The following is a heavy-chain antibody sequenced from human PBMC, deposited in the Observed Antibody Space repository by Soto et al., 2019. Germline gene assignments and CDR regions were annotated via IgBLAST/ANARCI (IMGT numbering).Heavy chain of an antibody. D-gene: IGHD3-9*01. CDR2: IGTAGDT. J-gene: IGHJ4*02. CDR3: ARAIDYDILTGYPATTDY. CDR1: GFTFSSYD. V-gene: IGHV3-13*04. Sequence: QAGGSLRLSCAASGFTFSSYDMHWVRQATGKGLEWVSAIGTAGDTYYPGSVKGRFTISRENAKNSLYLQMNSLRAGDTAVYYCARAIDYDILTGYPATTDYWGQGTLVTVSS.